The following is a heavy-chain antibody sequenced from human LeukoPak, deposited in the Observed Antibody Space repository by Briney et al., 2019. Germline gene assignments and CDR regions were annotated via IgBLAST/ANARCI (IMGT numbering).Heavy chain of an antibody. D-gene: IGHD1-26*01. Sequence: SETLSLTCTVSGGSISSYYWSWIRQPPGKGLEWIGYIYYSGSTNYNPSLKSRVTISVDMSKNQFSLKLSSVTAADTAVYYCARHGWELLGVDYWGQGTLVTVSS. CDR1: GGSISSYY. J-gene: IGHJ4*02. V-gene: IGHV4-59*08. CDR3: ARHGWELLGVDY. CDR2: IYYSGST.